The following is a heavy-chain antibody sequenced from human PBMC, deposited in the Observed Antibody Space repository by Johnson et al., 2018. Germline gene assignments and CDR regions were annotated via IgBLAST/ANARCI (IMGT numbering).Heavy chain of an antibody. V-gene: IGHV3-30*03. CDR1: GFTFSSYA. D-gene: IGHD5-18*01. Sequence: QLVQSGGGMVQPGRSLRLSCAASGFTFSSYAMHWVRQAPGKGLEWVAVISYDGSNTDYADSVKGRFTISRDNSKNTLFLQMNSLRTGDTAVYYCVVGYTYGHDAFDIWGQGTMVTVSS. CDR2: ISYDGSNT. CDR3: VVGYTYGHDAFDI. J-gene: IGHJ3*02.